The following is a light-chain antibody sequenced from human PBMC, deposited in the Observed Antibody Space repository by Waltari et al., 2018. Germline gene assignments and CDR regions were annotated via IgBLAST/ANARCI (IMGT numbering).Light chain of an antibody. V-gene: IGLV2-14*03. J-gene: IGLJ2*01. CDR3: SSSTSSNTLV. Sequence: QSALTQPASVSGSPGQSITISCTGTSSDVGTYNDVSWYQHHPGKAPRLMIYDVSNRPSGVSTRFSGSKSGDTASLTISGLQAEDEADYSCSSSTSSNTLVFGGGTKLTVL. CDR1: SSDVGTYND. CDR2: DVS.